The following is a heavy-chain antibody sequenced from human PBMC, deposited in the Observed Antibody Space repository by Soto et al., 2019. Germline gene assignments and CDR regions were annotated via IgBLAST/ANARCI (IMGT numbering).Heavy chain of an antibody. D-gene: IGHD3-16*02. J-gene: IGHJ4*02. CDR1: GFTFSSYG. V-gene: IGHV3-30*18. CDR2: ISYDGSNK. CDR3: AQDGHYDYVWGSYRRTYHFDY. Sequence: PGGSLRLSCAASGFTFSSYGMHWVRQAPGKGLEWVAVISYDGSNKYYADSVKGRFTISRDNSKNTLYLQMNSLRAEDTAVYYCAQDGHYDYVWGSYRRTYHFDYWGQGTLVTVSS.